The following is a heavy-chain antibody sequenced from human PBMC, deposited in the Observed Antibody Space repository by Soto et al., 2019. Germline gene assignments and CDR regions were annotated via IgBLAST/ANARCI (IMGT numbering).Heavy chain of an antibody. Sequence: SETLSLTCTVSGGSTSSYYWSWIRQSPGKELEWIGYIYYNGGTNSNPSLKSRLTLSIDTSKNQFSLSLAAVTAADSAVYYCARVGSGCFDYWGQGTLVTVSS. V-gene: IGHV4-59*01. CDR3: ARVGSGCFDY. CDR1: GGSTSSYY. D-gene: IGHD6-19*01. CDR2: IYYNGGT. J-gene: IGHJ4*02.